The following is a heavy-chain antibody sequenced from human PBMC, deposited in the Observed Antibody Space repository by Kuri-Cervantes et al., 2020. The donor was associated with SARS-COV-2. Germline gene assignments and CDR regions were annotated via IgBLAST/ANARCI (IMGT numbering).Heavy chain of an antibody. CDR2: ITGGDEST. CDR1: GLTFTTYA. D-gene: IGHD1-1*01. J-gene: IGHJ4*02. V-gene: IGHV3-23*01. CDR3: AKFPPDSIANFRCYFDL. Sequence: GGSLRPPCAAPGLTFTTYALTWVRQSPGERLEWVSAITGGDESTFYADSVKGRFTIYRDISKNTLYLQMNSLIVEDSALYFCAKFPPDSIANFRCYFDLWGQGTLVTVSS.